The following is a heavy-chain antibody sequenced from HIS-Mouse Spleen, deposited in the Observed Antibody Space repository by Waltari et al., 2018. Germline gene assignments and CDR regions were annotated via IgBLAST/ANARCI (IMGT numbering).Heavy chain of an antibody. CDR3: ASQSYYDFWSGYAFDI. CDR2: IYSGGST. V-gene: IGHV3-53*02. CDR1: GFTVSSNY. J-gene: IGHJ3*02. D-gene: IGHD3-3*01. Sequence: EVQLVETGGGLIQPGGSLRLSCAASGFTVSSNYMRWVRQAPGKGLEWVSVIYSGGSTYYADSVKGRFTISRDNSKNTLYLQMNSLRAEDTAVYYCASQSYYDFWSGYAFDIWGQGTMVTVSS.